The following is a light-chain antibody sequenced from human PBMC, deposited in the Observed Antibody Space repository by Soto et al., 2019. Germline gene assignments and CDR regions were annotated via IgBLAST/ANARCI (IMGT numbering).Light chain of an antibody. CDR1: QGIKNW. V-gene: IGKV1-12*01. CDR3: QQAASFPIT. CDR2: TGS. Sequence: DIQMTQFPSYVTAKKRDRVTITCRASQGIKNWLAWYQHKPGKAPNLLIYTGSSLQSGVQSGFSGSGSGTDFTLTINSLQPEDFATYYCQQAASFPITFGQGTRLEI. J-gene: IGKJ5*01.